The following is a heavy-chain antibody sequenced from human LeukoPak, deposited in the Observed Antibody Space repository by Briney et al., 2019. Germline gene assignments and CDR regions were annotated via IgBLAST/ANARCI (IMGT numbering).Heavy chain of an antibody. CDR1: GYTFTNYY. J-gene: IGHJ5*02. CDR3: ARDRSGSRWRWFVP. V-gene: IGHV1-46*01. D-gene: IGHD6-13*01. Sequence: GASVKVSCKASGYTFTNYYIHWVRQAPGQGLEWMGIINPTGGSASYAQKFQGRVSMTSDTSTSTLYLELSSLRSEDTAVYYCARDRSGSRWRWFVPWGQGTLVTVSS. CDR2: INPTGGSA.